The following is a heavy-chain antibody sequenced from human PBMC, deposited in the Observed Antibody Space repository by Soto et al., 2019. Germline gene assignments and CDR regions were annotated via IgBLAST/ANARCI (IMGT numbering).Heavy chain of an antibody. D-gene: IGHD3-10*01. CDR2: IYYSGST. V-gene: IGHV4-61*01. J-gene: IGHJ6*02. CDR3: ARVSLQGYGSGSYSSYYGMDV. Sequence: SETLSLTCTVSGGSVSSGSYYWSWIRQPPGKGQEWIGYIYYSGSTNYNPSLKSRVTISVDTSKNQFSLKLSSVTAADTAVYYCARVSLQGYGSGSYSSYYGMDVWGQGTTVTVSS. CDR1: GGSVSSGSYY.